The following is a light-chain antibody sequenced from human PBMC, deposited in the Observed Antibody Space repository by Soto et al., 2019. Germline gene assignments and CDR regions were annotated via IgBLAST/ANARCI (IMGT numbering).Light chain of an antibody. V-gene: IGKV3-20*01. CDR2: GTS. J-gene: IGKJ2*01. CDR3: HQYGDSPGT. CDR1: QSVRSNY. Sequence: EIVLTQSPGTLSLSPGERATLSCRASQSVRSNYLAWYQQKPGQAPSLLIYGTSGRTGGTPDRFTGSGSGTDFTLTISRLEPDDFSVYFCHQYGDSPGTFGQGTKLEIK.